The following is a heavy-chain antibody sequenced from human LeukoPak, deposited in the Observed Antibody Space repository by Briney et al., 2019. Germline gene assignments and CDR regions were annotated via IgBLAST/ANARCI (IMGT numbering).Heavy chain of an antibody. V-gene: IGHV3-66*01. CDR2: IFSGGST. D-gene: IGHD3-10*02. J-gene: IGHJ4*02. CDR1: GFTFSSYE. CDR3: ARGYVQGN. Sequence: GGSLRLSCAASGFTFSSYEMNWVRQAPGKGLEWVSVIFSGGSTYYADSVKGRFTISRDNSKNTLYLQMNSLRAEDTAVYYCARGYVQGNWGQGTLVTVSS.